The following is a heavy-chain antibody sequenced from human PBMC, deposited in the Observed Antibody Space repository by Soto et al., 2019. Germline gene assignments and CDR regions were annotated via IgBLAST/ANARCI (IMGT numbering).Heavy chain of an antibody. J-gene: IGHJ5*02. V-gene: IGHV5-51*01. D-gene: IGHD3-22*01. CDR2: IFPSDSDT. Sequence: VESLKISCRTSGYKFTSSWIAWVRQMPGKGLEWMGIIFPSDSDTRYSPSFQGQVTISADRSTSTVFLQWASLKASDTAVYFCARKDKSGYFNWFDPWGQGTLVTVS. CDR1: GYKFTSSW. CDR3: ARKDKSGYFNWFDP.